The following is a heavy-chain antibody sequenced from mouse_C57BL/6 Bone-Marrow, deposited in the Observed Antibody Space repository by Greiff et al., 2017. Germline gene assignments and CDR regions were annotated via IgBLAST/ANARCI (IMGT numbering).Heavy chain of an antibody. Sequence: VQLQQPGAELVMPGASVKLSCKASGYTFTSYWMHWVKQRPGQGLEWIGELDPSDSYTNYNQKFKGKSTLTVDKSSSTAYMQLSSLTSEDSAVYYCARGDYYGRPFAYWGQGTLVTVSA. J-gene: IGHJ3*01. CDR2: LDPSDSYT. D-gene: IGHD1-1*01. CDR1: GYTFTSYW. V-gene: IGHV1-69*01. CDR3: ARGDYYGRPFAY.